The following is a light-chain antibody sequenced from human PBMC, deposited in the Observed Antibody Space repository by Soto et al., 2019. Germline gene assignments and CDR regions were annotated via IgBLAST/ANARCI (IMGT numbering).Light chain of an antibody. CDR1: TNDVGNYNY. V-gene: IGLV2-11*01. J-gene: IGLJ1*01. CDR2: DVT. Sequence: QSVLTQPRSVSGSPGQSVTISCTGTTNDVGNYNYVSWYQQHPSKAPKLMIYDVTKRPSGVPDRFSGSKSGNTASLTISGLQAEDEADYYCCSYAGSYSYGFGTGAKV. CDR3: CSYAGSYSYG.